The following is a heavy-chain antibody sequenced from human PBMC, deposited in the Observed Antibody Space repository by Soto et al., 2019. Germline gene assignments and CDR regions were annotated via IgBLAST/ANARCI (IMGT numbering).Heavy chain of an antibody. V-gene: IGHV1-3*01. J-gene: IGHJ4*02. CDR3: ASDYGSNWRL. CDR2: INAGNGNT. Sequence: QAHLVQSGTEVKMPGDSVQVSCKASGFVSTNHNFHWVRQAPGQGLEWMGRINAGNGNTQYSQNFQGRVTFTSDPSASTAFMELTNLRFEDRAMYYCASDYGSNWRLWGQGTLVSVSS. D-gene: IGHD6-19*01. CDR1: GFVSTNHN.